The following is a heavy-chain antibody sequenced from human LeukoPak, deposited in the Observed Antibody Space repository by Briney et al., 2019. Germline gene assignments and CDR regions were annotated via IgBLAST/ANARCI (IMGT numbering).Heavy chain of an antibody. CDR1: GGSISGYY. Sequence: PSETLSLTCTVSGGSISGYYLSWIRQPPGKGLEWIGEINHSGSTNYNPSPKSRVTISVDTSKNQFSLKLSSVTAADTAVYYCAREVAALYYYYYYMDVWGKGTTVTVSS. J-gene: IGHJ6*03. V-gene: IGHV4-34*01. CDR3: AREVAALYYYYYYMDV. D-gene: IGHD2-15*01. CDR2: INHSGST.